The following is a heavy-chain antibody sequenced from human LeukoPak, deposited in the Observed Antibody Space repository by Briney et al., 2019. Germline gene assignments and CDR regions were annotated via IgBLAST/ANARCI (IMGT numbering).Heavy chain of an antibody. J-gene: IGHJ4*02. CDR2: INPNSGGT. Sequence: ASVKVSCKASGYTFTGYYMHWMRQAPGQGLEWMGWINPNSGGTNYAQKFQGRVTMTRDTSISTAYMELSRLRSDDTAVYYCATLDIVVVPAAPDYDYWGQGTLVTVSS. D-gene: IGHD2-2*01. CDR1: GYTFTGYY. V-gene: IGHV1-2*02. CDR3: ATLDIVVVPAAPDYDY.